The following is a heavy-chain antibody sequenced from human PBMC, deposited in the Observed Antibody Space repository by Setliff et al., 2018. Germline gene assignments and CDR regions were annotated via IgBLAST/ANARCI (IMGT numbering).Heavy chain of an antibody. Sequence: GGSLRLSCAASGFTFSDAWVNWVRQAPGKGLEWVSMISGSAQTTYYADSVKGRFTISRDNSRNTVYLEMNSLRAEDTAVYYCAKWGPYCSGGTCHYYFDYWGQGTLVTVSS. D-gene: IGHD2-15*01. CDR2: ISGSAQTT. J-gene: IGHJ4*02. V-gene: IGHV3-23*01. CDR3: AKWGPYCSGGTCHYYFDY. CDR1: GFTFSDAW.